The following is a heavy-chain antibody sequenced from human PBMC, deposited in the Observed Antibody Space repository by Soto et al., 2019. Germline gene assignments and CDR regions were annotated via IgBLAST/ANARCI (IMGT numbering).Heavy chain of an antibody. V-gene: IGHV4-59*01. CDR1: GGSISSYY. CDR3: ARVNYYDSSGYHPLLDY. J-gene: IGHJ4*02. Sequence: SETLSLTCTVSGGSISSYYWSWIRQPPGKGLEWIGYIYYSGSTNYNPSLKSRVTISVDTSKNQFSLKLSSVTAADTAVYYCARVNYYDSSGYHPLLDYWGQGTLVTVSS. CDR2: IYYSGST. D-gene: IGHD3-22*01.